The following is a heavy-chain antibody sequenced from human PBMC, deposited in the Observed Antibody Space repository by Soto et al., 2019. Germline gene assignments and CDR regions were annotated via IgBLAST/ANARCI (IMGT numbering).Heavy chain of an antibody. CDR1: GGSISSGGYY. J-gene: IGHJ5*02. Sequence: TLSLTCTVSGGSISSGGYYWSWIRQHPGKGLEWIGYIYYSGSTYYNPSLKSRVTISVDTSKNQFSLKLRSVTAADTAVYYCAREPRAMVVAATGWFDPWGQGTLVTVSS. V-gene: IGHV4-31*03. D-gene: IGHD2-15*01. CDR3: AREPRAMVVAATGWFDP. CDR2: IYYSGST.